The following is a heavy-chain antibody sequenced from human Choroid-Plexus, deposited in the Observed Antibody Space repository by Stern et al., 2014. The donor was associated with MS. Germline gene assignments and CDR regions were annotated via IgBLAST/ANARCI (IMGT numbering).Heavy chain of an antibody. D-gene: IGHD2/OR15-2a*01. V-gene: IGHV3-30*18. CDR3: AKDLQYLTYFFDH. CDR2: VSYDGSNK. Sequence: VQLVESGGGVDQPGRPLRLSCVAAGFTFGSCAMHWVRQAPGKGLEWVAGVSYDGSNKYYADSVKGRFTISRDNSQNTLYMQMSSLRPEDTAVYYCAKDLQYLTYFFDHWGQGSLVTVSS. CDR1: GFTFGSCA. J-gene: IGHJ5*02.